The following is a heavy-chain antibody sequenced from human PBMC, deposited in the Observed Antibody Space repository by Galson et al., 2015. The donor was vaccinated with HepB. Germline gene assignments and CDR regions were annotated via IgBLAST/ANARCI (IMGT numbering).Heavy chain of an antibody. Sequence: SLRLSCAASGFTFSSYAMHWVRQAPGKGLEWVAVISYDGSNKYYADSVKGRFTISRDNSKNTLYLQMNSLRAEDTAVYYCARLSYGDYVGYWGQGTLVTVSS. J-gene: IGHJ4*02. CDR3: ARLSYGDYVGY. D-gene: IGHD4-17*01. CDR2: ISYDGSNK. CDR1: GFTFSSYA. V-gene: IGHV3-30-3*01.